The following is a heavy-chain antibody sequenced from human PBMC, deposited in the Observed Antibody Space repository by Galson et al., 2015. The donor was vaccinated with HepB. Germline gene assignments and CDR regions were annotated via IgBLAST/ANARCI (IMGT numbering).Heavy chain of an antibody. J-gene: IGHJ6*03. CDR3: ARGVEERITFGDNYYMDV. CDR2: INTNTGNP. D-gene: IGHD3-16*01. V-gene: IGHV7-4-1*02. Sequence: SVKVSCKASGYIFPNYAINWVRQAPGQGLEWMGWINTNTGNPMYAQGFTGRFVFSLDTSVSTAYLQISSLRTEDTAVYYCARGVEERITFGDNYYMDVWGKGTTVTVSS. CDR1: GYIFPNYA.